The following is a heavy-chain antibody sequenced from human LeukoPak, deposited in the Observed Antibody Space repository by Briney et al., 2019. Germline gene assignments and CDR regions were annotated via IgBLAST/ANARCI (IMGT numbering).Heavy chain of an antibody. J-gene: IGHJ1*01. D-gene: IGHD4-11*01. CDR3: ARLDYSRVYVY. V-gene: IGHV3-7*01. CDR1: GFTFGNYW. CDR2: IHKDGSET. Sequence: GGSLRLSCAASGFTFGNYWMSWVRQAPGKGLEWVANIHKDGSETYFVDSVKGRFTMSRDNAENSLSLQVSSLKAEDTAIYYCARLDYSRVYVYWGQGTLVTVSS.